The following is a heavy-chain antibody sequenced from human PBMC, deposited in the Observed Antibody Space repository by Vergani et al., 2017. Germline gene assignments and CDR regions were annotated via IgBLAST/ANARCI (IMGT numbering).Heavy chain of an antibody. D-gene: IGHD3-10*01. Sequence: QVQLHESGPGLVKPSQTLSLTCTVSGGSITSGSFYWSWIRQPAGKGLEWIGRIHSSGTTNYNPSLKSRVTLSVDTSKNQLPLEMTSVTAADTAVYYCARDSWTSELRGVYWFDTWGQGTLVSVSS. CDR1: GGSITSGSFY. V-gene: IGHV4-61*02. J-gene: IGHJ5*02. CDR3: ARDSWTSELRGVYWFDT. CDR2: IHSSGTT.